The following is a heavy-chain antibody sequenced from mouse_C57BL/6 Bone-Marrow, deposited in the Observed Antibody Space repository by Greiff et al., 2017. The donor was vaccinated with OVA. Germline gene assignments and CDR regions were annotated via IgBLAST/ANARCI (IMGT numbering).Heavy chain of an antibody. D-gene: IGHD1-1*01. V-gene: IGHV1-42*01. J-gene: IGHJ2*01. CDR2: INPSTGGT. Sequence: VQLQQSGPELVKPGASVKISCKASGYSFTGYYMNWVKQSPEKSLEWIGEINPSTGGTTYNQKFKAKATLTVDKSSSTAYMQRKSLTSEDSAVYYCARSGFITTRLFDYWGQGTTLTVSS. CDR1: GYSFTGYY. CDR3: ARSGFITTRLFDY.